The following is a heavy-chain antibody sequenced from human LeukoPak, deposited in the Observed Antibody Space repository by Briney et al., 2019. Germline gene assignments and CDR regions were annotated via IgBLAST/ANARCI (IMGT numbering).Heavy chain of an antibody. J-gene: IGHJ4*02. V-gene: IGHV3-23*01. Sequence: QTGGSLGLSCAASGFTFSSSAMSWVRQAPGKGLEWVSAISNNGGYTYYADSVQGRFTISRDNSKSTLCLQMNSLRAEDTAVYYCARESRWEQYYFDYWGQGTLVTVSS. CDR1: GFTFSSSA. D-gene: IGHD4-23*01. CDR2: ISNNGGYT. CDR3: ARESRWEQYYFDY.